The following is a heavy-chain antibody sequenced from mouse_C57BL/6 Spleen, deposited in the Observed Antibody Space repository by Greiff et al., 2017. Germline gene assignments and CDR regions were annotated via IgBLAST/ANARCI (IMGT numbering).Heavy chain of an antibody. CDR3: ARFPITTDGAY. CDR1: GYAFSSYW. V-gene: IGHV1-80*01. J-gene: IGHJ3*01. D-gene: IGHD1-1*01. CDR2: IYPGDGVT. Sequence: VQLQQSGAELVKPGASVKISCQASGYAFSSYWMNWVKQRPGKGLEWIGQIYPGDGVTNYNGKFKGKATLTADKSSSTAYMQLSSLTSEDSAVYFCARFPITTDGAYWGQGTLVTVSA.